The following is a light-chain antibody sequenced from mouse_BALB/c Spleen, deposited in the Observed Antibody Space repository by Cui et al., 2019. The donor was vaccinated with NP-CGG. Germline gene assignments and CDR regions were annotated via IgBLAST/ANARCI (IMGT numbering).Light chain of an antibody. CDR2: GTN. Sequence: AVVTHESALLTSPGETVTLTCRSSTGAVTTSNYAKWVQEKPDHLFTGLIGGTNNRTPGVPARFSGSLIGDKAALTIAGAQTEDEAIYFCALWYSNHWVFGGGTKLTVL. CDR1: TGAVTTSNY. J-gene: IGLJ1*01. CDR3: ALWYSNHWV. V-gene: IGLV1*01.